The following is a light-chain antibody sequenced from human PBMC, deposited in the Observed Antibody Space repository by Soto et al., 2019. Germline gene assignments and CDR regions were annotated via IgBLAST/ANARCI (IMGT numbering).Light chain of an antibody. Sequence: EIVLTQSPAALSVSPGERATLSCRASQSVSSNLAWYQQKPGQAPRPLIYGASTRATGIPARFSGSGSGTEFNLTISSLQSEDFAVYYCQQYNNWPPITFGQGTRLEI. J-gene: IGKJ5*01. CDR3: QQYNNWPPIT. V-gene: IGKV3-15*01. CDR1: QSVSSN. CDR2: GAS.